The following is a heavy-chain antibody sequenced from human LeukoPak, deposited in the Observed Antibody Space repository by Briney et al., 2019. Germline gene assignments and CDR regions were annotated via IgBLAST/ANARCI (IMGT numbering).Heavy chain of an antibody. V-gene: IGHV4-30-4*08. J-gene: IGHJ4*02. Sequence: SETLSLTCTVSGASVSSGDYYWSWIRQPPGKGLEWIEYFYYSGSTYYNPSLKSRITISVDTSKNQFSLKLSSVTAADTAVYYCARWNQLLYRYFDYWGQGTLVTVSS. CDR2: FYYSGST. D-gene: IGHD2-2*02. CDR3: ARWNQLLYRYFDY. CDR1: GASVSSGDYY.